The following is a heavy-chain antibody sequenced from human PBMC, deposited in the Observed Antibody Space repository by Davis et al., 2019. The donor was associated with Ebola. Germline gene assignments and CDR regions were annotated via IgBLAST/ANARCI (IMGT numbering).Heavy chain of an antibody. V-gene: IGHV5-51*01. CDR3: ASLRRTITGMDDAFDI. J-gene: IGHJ3*02. CDR1: GYSFTSHW. D-gene: IGHD1-20*01. CDR2: IYTGDSDT. Sequence: GESLKISYKASGYSFTSHWIGWVLQMPGKGLEWMGIIYTGDSDTRYSPSFRGQVTISADKSIKTAFLHWSSLKASDTAMYYCASLRRTITGMDDAFDIWGQGTMVTVSS.